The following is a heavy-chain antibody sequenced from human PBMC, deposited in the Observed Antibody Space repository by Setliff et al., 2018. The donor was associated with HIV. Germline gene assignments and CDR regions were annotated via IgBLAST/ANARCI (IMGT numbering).Heavy chain of an antibody. V-gene: IGHV3-74*01. Sequence: GGSLRLSCAASGFIFNRYGMSWVRQAPGKGLVWVSRVNRDGSSTTYADSVKDRFTISRDNAKNTLYLQMNSLRAEDTGVYYCHSGYDTEEQSYFDYWGQGALVTVSS. CDR1: GFIFNRYG. CDR3: HSGYDTEEQSYFDY. J-gene: IGHJ4*02. CDR2: VNRDGSST. D-gene: IGHD5-12*01.